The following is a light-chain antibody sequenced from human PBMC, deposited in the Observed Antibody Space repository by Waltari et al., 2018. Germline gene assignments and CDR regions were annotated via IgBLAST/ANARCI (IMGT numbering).Light chain of an antibody. Sequence: QSALTQPASASGSPGQSITISCTGTSSDVGGYDSVSWDQQHPGKAPKLMIYEVSTRPSGVSSRFSGSKSANTASLTISGLQAEDEADYYCSSYTSSSSWVFGGGTKLTVL. CDR3: SSYTSSSSWV. CDR1: SSDVGGYDS. J-gene: IGLJ3*02. V-gene: IGLV2-14*01. CDR2: EVS.